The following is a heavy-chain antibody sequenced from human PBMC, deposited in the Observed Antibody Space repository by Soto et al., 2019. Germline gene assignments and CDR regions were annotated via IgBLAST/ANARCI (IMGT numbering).Heavy chain of an antibody. Sequence: AXVKFSCNASGYTFTIYGISWVRQSPGQGLEWMGWISAYNGNTNYAQKLQGRVTMTTDTSTSTAYMELRSLRAEDTAVYYCAKDLATNKYTVYYYGMDVWGQGTTVTVSS. V-gene: IGHV1-18*04. CDR2: ISAYNGNT. CDR1: GYTFTIYG. J-gene: IGHJ6*02. CDR3: AKDLATNKYTVYYYGMDV. D-gene: IGHD1-26*01.